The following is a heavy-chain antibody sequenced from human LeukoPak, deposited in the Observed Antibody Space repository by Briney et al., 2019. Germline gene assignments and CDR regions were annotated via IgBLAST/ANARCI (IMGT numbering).Heavy chain of an antibody. V-gene: IGHV1-2*02. CDR2: INPNSGGT. CDR3: ARDMTGGIWARATSFDH. CDR1: GYTFTGYY. J-gene: IGHJ4*02. Sequence: ASVKVSCKASGYTFTGYYMHWVRQAPGQGLEWMGWINPNSGGTNYAQKFQGRVTFTSDTSSTTIYMEVRSLKPDDTAVYYCARDMTGGIWARATSFDHWGQGTLVTVSS. D-gene: IGHD1-14*01.